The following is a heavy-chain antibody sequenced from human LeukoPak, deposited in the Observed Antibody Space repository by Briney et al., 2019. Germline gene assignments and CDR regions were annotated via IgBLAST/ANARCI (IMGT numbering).Heavy chain of an antibody. Sequence: SVTVSCKASGGTFSSYTISWVRQAPGQGLEWMGRIIPILGIANYAQKFQGRVTITADKSTSTAYMELSSLRSEDTAVYYCAGGDHGKPDRLDYWGQGTLVTVSS. J-gene: IGHJ4*02. CDR3: AGGDHGKPDRLDY. D-gene: IGHD4/OR15-4a*01. CDR2: IIPILGIA. V-gene: IGHV1-69*02. CDR1: GGTFSSYT.